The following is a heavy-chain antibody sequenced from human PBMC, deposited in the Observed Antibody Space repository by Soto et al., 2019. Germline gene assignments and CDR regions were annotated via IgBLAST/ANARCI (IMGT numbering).Heavy chain of an antibody. V-gene: IGHV4-30-4*01. D-gene: IGHD2-15*01. Sequence: PLSLTCTVSRGSISSDNYYWSWIRQPPGKGLEWIGYIYSSGSTYYNASLKSRLTISVDTSKNQFSLNLTSVTGADTAVYFCVRVRVGGRDLDYFDYWGQGTLVTVSS. CDR2: IYSSGST. CDR3: VRVRVGGRDLDYFDY. J-gene: IGHJ4*02. CDR1: RGSISSDNYY.